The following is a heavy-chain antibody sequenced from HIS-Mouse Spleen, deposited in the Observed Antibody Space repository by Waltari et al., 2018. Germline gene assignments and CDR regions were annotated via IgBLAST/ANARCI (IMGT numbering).Heavy chain of an antibody. J-gene: IGHJ5*02. V-gene: IGHV4-31*03. D-gene: IGHD3-3*01. CDR3: ARSPYYDFWSGYSDNWFDP. CDR1: GCSISRGCYY. CDR2: IYYSGST. Sequence: QVQLQESGPGLVKPSQTLSLTCTVSGCSISRGCYYWSLSRQHPGTGLEWIGYIYYSGSTYYNPSLKSRVTISVDTSKNQFSLKLSSVTAADTAVYYCARSPYYDFWSGYSDNWFDPWGQGTLVTVSS.